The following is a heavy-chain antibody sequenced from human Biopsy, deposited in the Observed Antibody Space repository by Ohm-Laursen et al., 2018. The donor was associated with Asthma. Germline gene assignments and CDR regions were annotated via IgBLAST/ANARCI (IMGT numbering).Heavy chain of an antibody. CDR2: ISVYNGNT. V-gene: IGHV1-18*01. CDR3: ARAVDYSHYYGIDV. CDR1: GYTFNSAG. D-gene: IGHD3-10*01. J-gene: IGHJ6*02. Sequence: ASMKVSCKTSGYTFNSAGITWVRQAPGQGLEWMGWISVYNGNTKVAQKLQDRVTMTTDTSTSTAYMELRSLRSDDTAVYFCARAVDYSHYYGIDVWGQGTTVTVS.